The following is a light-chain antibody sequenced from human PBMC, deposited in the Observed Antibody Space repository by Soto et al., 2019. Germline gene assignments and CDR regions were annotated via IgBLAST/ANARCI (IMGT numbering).Light chain of an antibody. CDR1: NIGSKN. Sequence: SYELTQPPSVSVALGQTARITCGGNNIGSKNVHWYQQRPGQAPVLVLYRDSNRPSGIPERFSGSNSGNTATLTISRAQAGDEADYYCQVWDSSAYVFGTGTKVTVL. J-gene: IGLJ1*01. V-gene: IGLV3-9*01. CDR2: RDS. CDR3: QVWDSSAYV.